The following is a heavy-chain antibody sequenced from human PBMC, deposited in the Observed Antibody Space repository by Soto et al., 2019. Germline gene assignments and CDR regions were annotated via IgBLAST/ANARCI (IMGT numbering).Heavy chain of an antibody. V-gene: IGHV3-30*18. CDR2: ISYDGSNK. J-gene: IGHJ4*02. CDR3: AKDPRPYCGGACVPDE. Sequence: GWSMRLSCAASGFTFSSYGMHWVRQAPGKGLEWVAVISYDGSNKYYADSVKGRFTISRDNSKNTLYLQMNSLRAEDTAGYYCAKDPRPYCGGACVPDERGAETLVTVS. D-gene: IGHD2-21*02. CDR1: GFTFSSYG.